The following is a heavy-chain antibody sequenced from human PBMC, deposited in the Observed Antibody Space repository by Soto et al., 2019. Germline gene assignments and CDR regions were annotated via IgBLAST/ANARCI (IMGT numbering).Heavy chain of an antibody. D-gene: IGHD5-18*01. CDR1: GYTFTSYY. Sequence: ASVKVSCKASGYTFTSYYIHWVRQAPGQGLEWMGIFNPTGDTASYAQKLQGRVTMTRDTSTGTAYMELGSLRSEDTAVYYCARGGRIVDTGIGYYYYHAMEVWGQGTTVTVS. V-gene: IGHV1-46*01. J-gene: IGHJ6*02. CDR2: FNPTGDTA. CDR3: ARGGRIVDTGIGYYYYHAMEV.